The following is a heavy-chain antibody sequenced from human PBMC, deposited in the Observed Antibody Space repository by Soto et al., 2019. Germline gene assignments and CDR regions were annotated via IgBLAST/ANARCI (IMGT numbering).Heavy chain of an antibody. CDR1: GFTFSSYA. CDR2: ISGGGGNT. Sequence: EVQLLESGGDLVQPGGSLRLSCAASGFTFSSYAMSWVRQAPGKGLEWVSAISGGGGNTYYADSVRGRFTISRDNSKNTLNLQINSLRAEDTAVYYCAKDPTGTTRNFAYWGQGTLVTVSS. CDR3: AKDPTGTTRNFAY. V-gene: IGHV3-23*01. D-gene: IGHD1-7*01. J-gene: IGHJ4*02.